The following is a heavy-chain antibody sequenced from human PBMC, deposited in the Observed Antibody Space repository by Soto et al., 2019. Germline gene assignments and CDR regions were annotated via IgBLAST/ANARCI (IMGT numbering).Heavy chain of an antibody. Sequence: PSETLSLTCTVSGGSISSYYWSWIRQPPGKGLEWIWYIYYSGSTNYNPSLKSRVTISVDTSKNQFSLNLSSVTAADTAVYYCARGDYYDFWSGSRFRDYYYMDVWGKGTTVTVSS. CDR1: GGSISSYY. J-gene: IGHJ6*03. D-gene: IGHD3-3*01. CDR3: ARGDYYDFWSGSRFRDYYYMDV. CDR2: IYYSGST. V-gene: IGHV4-59*01.